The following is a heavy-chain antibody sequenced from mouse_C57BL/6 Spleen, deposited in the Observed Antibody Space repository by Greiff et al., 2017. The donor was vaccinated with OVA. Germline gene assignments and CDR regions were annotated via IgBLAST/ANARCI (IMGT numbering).Heavy chain of an antibody. J-gene: IGHJ4*01. CDR1: GFTFSDYG. Sequence: EVKLMESGGGLVKPGGSLKLSCAASGFTFSDYGMHWVRQAPEQGLEWVAYISSGSSTIYYADTVKGRFTISRDNAKNTLFLQMTSLRSEDTAMYYCARPDSLYAMDYWGQGTSVTVSS. D-gene: IGHD6-2*01. V-gene: IGHV5-17*01. CDR3: ARPDSLYAMDY. CDR2: ISSGSSTI.